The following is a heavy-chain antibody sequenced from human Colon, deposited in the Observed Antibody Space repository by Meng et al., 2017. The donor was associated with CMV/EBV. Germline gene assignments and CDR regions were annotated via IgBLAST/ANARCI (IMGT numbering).Heavy chain of an antibody. Sequence: GSLRLSCSVSGVSMSLYYWSWIRQAPGKGLEWIGHIYKSGTTKYNPSLESRVTISADTSKNEFSLKLSSVTAADTAVYYCARQRRRINLLKGNEADFYADMDVWGQGTTVTAP. CDR3: ARQRRRINLLKGNEADFYADMDV. CDR1: GVSMSLYY. D-gene: IGHD2/OR15-2a*01. J-gene: IGHJ6*02. V-gene: IGHV4-59*08. CDR2: IYKSGTT.